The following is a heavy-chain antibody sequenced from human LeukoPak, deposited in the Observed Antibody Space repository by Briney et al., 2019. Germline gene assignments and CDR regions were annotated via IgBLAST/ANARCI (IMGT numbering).Heavy chain of an antibody. D-gene: IGHD3-16*01. CDR3: ATIMITFGGVIPHQNAFDI. CDR1: GFTFSTYW. CDR2: INSDGIRT. J-gene: IGHJ3*02. V-gene: IGHV3-74*01. Sequence: PGGSLRLSCAASGFTFSTYWMHWVRQAPGKGLVWVSHINSDGIRTSYADSVKGRFTISRDNAKNTLYLKMNSLRAEDTAVYYCATIMITFGGVIPHQNAFDIWGQGTMVTVSS.